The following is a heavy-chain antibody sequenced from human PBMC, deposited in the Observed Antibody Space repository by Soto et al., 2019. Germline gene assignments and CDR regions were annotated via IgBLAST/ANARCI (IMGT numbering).Heavy chain of an antibody. J-gene: IGHJ4*02. Sequence: PGGSLRLSCAASGFTFSSYGMHWVRQAPGKGLEWVAVISYDGSNKYYADSVKGRFTISRDNSKNTLYLQMNSLRAEDTAVYYCAKDRGYYYDSSGYGYGGQGTLVTVSS. CDR1: GFTFSSYG. V-gene: IGHV3-30*18. CDR3: AKDRGYYYDSSGYGY. D-gene: IGHD3-22*01. CDR2: ISYDGSNK.